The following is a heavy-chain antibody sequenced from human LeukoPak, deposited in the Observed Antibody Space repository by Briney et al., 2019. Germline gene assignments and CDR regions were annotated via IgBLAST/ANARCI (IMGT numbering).Heavy chain of an antibody. J-gene: IGHJ6*04. CDR2: ISSSSSYI. D-gene: IGHD3-10*02. Sequence: GGSLRLSCAASGFTFSSYSMNWVRQAPGKELEWVSSISSSSSYIYYADSVKGRFTISRDNAKNSLYLQMNSLRAEDTAVYYCAELGITMIGGVWGKGTTVTISS. CDR1: GFTFSSYS. V-gene: IGHV3-21*01. CDR3: AELGITMIGGV.